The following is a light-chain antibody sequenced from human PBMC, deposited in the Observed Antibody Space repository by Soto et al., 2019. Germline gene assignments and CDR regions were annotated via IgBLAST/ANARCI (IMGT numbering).Light chain of an antibody. J-gene: IGKJ1*01. Sequence: QLTQSPSSLSASIGDRVIITCRATQAISRYLAWYQQKPGAAPKLLIYAATTLQSGVPSRFSGAASGTESTLIISSLQSDDFATYYCQQLNSYEFGQGTKV. CDR1: QAISRY. CDR3: QQLNSYE. CDR2: AAT. V-gene: IGKV1-9*01.